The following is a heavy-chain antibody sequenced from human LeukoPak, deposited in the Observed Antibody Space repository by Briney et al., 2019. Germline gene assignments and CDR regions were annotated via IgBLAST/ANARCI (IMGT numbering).Heavy chain of an antibody. D-gene: IGHD5-18*01. CDR2: ISSSSTI. CDR1: GFTFSSYS. J-gene: IGHJ4*02. Sequence: NPGGSLRLSCAASGFTFSSYSMNWVRQAPGKGLEWVSYISSSSTIYYADSVKGRFTISRDNAKNSLYLQMNSLRAEDTAVYYCARRYIRDYWGQGTLVTVSS. CDR3: ARRYIRDY. V-gene: IGHV3-48*01.